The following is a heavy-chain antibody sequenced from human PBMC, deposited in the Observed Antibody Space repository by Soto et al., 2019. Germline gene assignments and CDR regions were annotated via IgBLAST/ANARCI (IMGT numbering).Heavy chain of an antibody. J-gene: IGHJ4*02. Sequence: ASVKVSCKASGYTFTSYYMHWVRQAPGQGLEWMGIINPSGGSTSYAQKFQGRVTMTRDTSTSTVYMELSSLRSEDTAVYYCARAVGIAVAGTGFDYWGQGTLVTVSS. CDR1: GYTFTSYY. CDR3: ARAVGIAVAGTGFDY. D-gene: IGHD6-19*01. V-gene: IGHV1-46*03. CDR2: INPSGGST.